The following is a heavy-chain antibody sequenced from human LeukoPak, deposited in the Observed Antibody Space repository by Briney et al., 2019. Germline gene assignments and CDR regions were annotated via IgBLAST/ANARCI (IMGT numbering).Heavy chain of an antibody. V-gene: IGHV3-21*01. Sequence: GGSLRLSCAASGFTFSSYSMNWVRQAPGKGLEWVSSISSSSSYIYYADSVKGRFTISRDNSKNTLYLQMNSLRAEDTAVYYCAKDLHYDYGGGHFDYWGQGTLVTVSS. CDR1: GFTFSSYS. J-gene: IGHJ4*02. CDR3: AKDLHYDYGGGHFDY. CDR2: ISSSSSYI. D-gene: IGHD5-12*01.